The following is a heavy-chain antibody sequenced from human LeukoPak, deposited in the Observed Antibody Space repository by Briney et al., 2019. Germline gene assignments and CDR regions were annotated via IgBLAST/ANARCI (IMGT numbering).Heavy chain of an antibody. CDR1: GYTFTSYD. J-gene: IGHJ5*02. D-gene: IGHD6-6*01. Sequence: ASVKVSCKASGYTFTSYDINWVRQATGQGLEWMGWMNPNSGNTGYAQKFQGRVTITRNTSISTAYMELSSLRSEDTAVYYCARSSIAARYRNNWFDPWGQGTLVTVSS. V-gene: IGHV1-8*03. CDR3: ARSSIAARYRNNWFDP. CDR2: MNPNSGNT.